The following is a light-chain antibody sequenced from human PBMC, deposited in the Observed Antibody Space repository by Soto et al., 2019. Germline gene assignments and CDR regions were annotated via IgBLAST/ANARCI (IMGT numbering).Light chain of an antibody. CDR3: QQSYSTPHT. J-gene: IGKJ2*01. CDR2: AAS. CDR1: QSISTY. V-gene: IGKV1-39*01. Sequence: DIQMTQSPSSLSASVGDRVSTTCRASQSISTYLNWYQQKPGKAPNLLIYAASTLHSGVPSRFSGSGSGTDFTLTISSLQPEDFATYHCQQSYSTPHTFGQGTKLEIK.